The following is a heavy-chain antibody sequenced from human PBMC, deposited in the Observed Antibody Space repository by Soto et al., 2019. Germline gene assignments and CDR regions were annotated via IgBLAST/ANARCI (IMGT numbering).Heavy chain of an antibody. V-gene: IGHV4-39*01. Sequence: SETLSLSCTASGGSSSSSTYSWGWIRQPPGKGLEWIGSMHYSGATYYSPSLKSRVSISVDKSKSPFSLKLTFVTATDTAVYFCARQGSNSSRRLSWFDPWGQGTLVT. J-gene: IGHJ5*02. CDR3: ARQGSNSSRRLSWFDP. CDR2: MHYSGAT. CDR1: GGSSSSSTYS. D-gene: IGHD3-16*01.